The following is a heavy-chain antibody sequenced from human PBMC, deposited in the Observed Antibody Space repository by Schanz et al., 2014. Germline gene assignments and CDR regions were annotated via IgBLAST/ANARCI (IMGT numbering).Heavy chain of an antibody. D-gene: IGHD2-15*01. Sequence: EMQLLESGGGLAQPGGSLRLSCAASGLTFSDYYMSWIRQAPGKGLEWVSLVSASGGGPFYADSVKGRFTISRDNSRNTVYLQMSSLRAEDTAVYYCVKDDRGDVVVVAANYWGQGAQVIVSS. CDR3: VKDDRGDVVVVAANY. CDR2: VSASGGGP. V-gene: IGHV3-23*01. J-gene: IGHJ4*02. CDR1: GLTFSDYY.